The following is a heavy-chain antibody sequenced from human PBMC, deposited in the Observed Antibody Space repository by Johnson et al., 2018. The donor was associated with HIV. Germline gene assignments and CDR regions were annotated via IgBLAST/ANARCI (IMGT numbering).Heavy chain of an antibody. CDR1: GFTFSSHA. D-gene: IGHD3-9*01. CDR3: ARGFYDILTGFDAFDI. V-gene: IGHV3-64*01. Sequence: VQLVESGGGLVQPGRSLRLSCATSGFTFSSHAMHWVRQAPGKGLEYVSAISSNGGSTYYAKSVKGRFTISRDNSKNTLDLQMGSLRAEDMAVYYCARGFYDILTGFDAFDIWGQGTMVTVSS. J-gene: IGHJ3*02. CDR2: ISSNGGST.